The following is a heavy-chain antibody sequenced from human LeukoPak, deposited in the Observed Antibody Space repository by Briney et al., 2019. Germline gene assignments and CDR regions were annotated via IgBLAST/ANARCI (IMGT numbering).Heavy chain of an antibody. CDR1: GFTFSSYA. Sequence: PGGSLRLSCAASGFTFSSYAMSWVRQAPGKGLEWVSAISGSGGSTYYADSVKGRFTISRDNAKNSLYLQMNSLRAEDTAVYYCARDRLSFGGVIVPYFDYWGQGTLVTVSS. V-gene: IGHV3-23*01. CDR2: ISGSGGST. J-gene: IGHJ4*02. D-gene: IGHD3-16*02. CDR3: ARDRLSFGGVIVPYFDY.